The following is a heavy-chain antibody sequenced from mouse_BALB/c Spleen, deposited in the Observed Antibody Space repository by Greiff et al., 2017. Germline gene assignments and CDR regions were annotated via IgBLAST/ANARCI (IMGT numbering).Heavy chain of an antibody. CDR1: GYTFTSYN. V-gene: IGHV1-12*01. Sequence: QVQLKQPGAELVKPGASVKMSCKASGYTFTSYNMHWVKQTPGQGLEWIGAIYPGNGDTSYNQKFKGKATLTADKSSSTAYMQLSSLTSEDSAVYYCAILDSSGLAWGQGTTLTVSS. CDR2: IYPGNGDT. D-gene: IGHD3-2*01. CDR3: AILDSSGLA. J-gene: IGHJ2*01.